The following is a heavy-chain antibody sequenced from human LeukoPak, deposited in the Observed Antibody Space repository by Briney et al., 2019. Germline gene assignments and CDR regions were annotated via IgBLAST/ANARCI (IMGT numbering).Heavy chain of an antibody. D-gene: IGHD2-2*01. CDR1: GYTFTGNY. Sequence: ASVKVSCKASGYTFTGNYMHWVRQAPGQGLEWMGWINPKSGGTNYAQKFQGRVTMTRDTSISTAYMELSRLRSDDTAVYYCARDVRKFGTSLPDYWGQGTLVTVSS. V-gene: IGHV1-2*02. CDR3: ARDVRKFGTSLPDY. CDR2: INPKSGGT. J-gene: IGHJ4*02.